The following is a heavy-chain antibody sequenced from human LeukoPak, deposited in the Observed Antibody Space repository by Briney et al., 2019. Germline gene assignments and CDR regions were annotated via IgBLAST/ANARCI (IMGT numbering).Heavy chain of an antibody. J-gene: IGHJ3*02. CDR3: ARSYYFESSGYQKYVFDI. Sequence: SETLSLTCTVSGGSISGYYWNWIRQPPGTGLEWIAYIFYSGSTNYNPSLKSRVNISVDTSKNQFSLKLSSVTAADTAVYYCARSYYFESSGYQKYVFDIWGQGKMVTVSS. V-gene: IGHV4-59*08. CDR2: IFYSGST. D-gene: IGHD3-22*01. CDR1: GGSISGYY.